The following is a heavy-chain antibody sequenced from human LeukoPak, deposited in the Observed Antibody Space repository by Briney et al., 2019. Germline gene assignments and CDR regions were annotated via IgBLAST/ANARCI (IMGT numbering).Heavy chain of an antibody. V-gene: IGHV1-2*02. J-gene: IGHJ4*02. CDR2: INPNSGGT. CDR3: ARDPAGPGGFNY. CDR1: GYTFTGYY. D-gene: IGHD3-16*01. Sequence: ASVKVSCKASGYTFTGYYIHWVRQAPGQGLEWMGWINPNSGGTNYAPKFQGKITMTRDTSIITAYVELSRLRSDDTAIYYCARDPAGPGGFNYWGQGTLVTVSS.